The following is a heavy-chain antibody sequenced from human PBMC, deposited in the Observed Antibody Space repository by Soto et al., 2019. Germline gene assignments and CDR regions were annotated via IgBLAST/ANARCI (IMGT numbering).Heavy chain of an antibody. V-gene: IGHV4-31*03. CDR1: GGSINTGGYY. CDR2: IFYTGTA. Sequence: QVQLQESGPGLVKPSQTLSLTCTVSGGSINTGGYYWGWIRHLPGEGLEWIGHIFYTGTAYYNPSLRSRVTVSIDTSANQFSLHMYSVTAADTAMYYCARRLDDTPETFFNWFDPWDQGILVTVSS. D-gene: IGHD2-15*01. CDR3: ARRLDDTPETFFNWFDP. J-gene: IGHJ5*02.